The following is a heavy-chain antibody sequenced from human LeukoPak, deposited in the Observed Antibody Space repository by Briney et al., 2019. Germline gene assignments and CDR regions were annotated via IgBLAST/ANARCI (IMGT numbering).Heavy chain of an antibody. V-gene: IGHV4-39*01. J-gene: IGHJ4*02. CDR3: ARRGSSSAGALDY. Sequence: SETLSLTCTVSGGSISSSSYYWGWIRQPPGKGLEWIGSIYYSGSTYYSPSLKSRVTISVDTSKNQFSLKLSSVTAADTAVYYCARRGSSSAGALDYWGQGTLVTVSS. CDR2: IYYSGST. CDR1: GGSISSSSYY. D-gene: IGHD6-6*01.